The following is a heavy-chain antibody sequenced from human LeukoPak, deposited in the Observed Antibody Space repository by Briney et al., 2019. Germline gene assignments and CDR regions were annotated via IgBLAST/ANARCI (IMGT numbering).Heavy chain of an antibody. Sequence: GGSLRLSCAASGFMFTSYWMSWVRQAPGKGLEWVANINQDGSAKYYVDSVKGRFTISRDNAKNSLYLQMNSLRAEDTAVYYCAKDRYDILTGYQAFDPWGQGTLVTVSS. J-gene: IGHJ5*02. CDR3: AKDRYDILTGYQAFDP. CDR1: GFMFTSYW. V-gene: IGHV3-7*01. CDR2: INQDGSAK. D-gene: IGHD3-9*01.